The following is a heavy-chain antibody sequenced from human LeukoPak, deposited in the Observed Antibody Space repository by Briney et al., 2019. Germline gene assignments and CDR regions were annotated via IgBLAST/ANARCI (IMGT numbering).Heavy chain of an antibody. V-gene: IGHV3-33*01. CDR1: ASTFSSYG. D-gene: IGHD1-26*01. J-gene: IGHJ4*02. Sequence: ARSLRLSCAASASTFSSYGMHWVRQAPGKGLEWVAVIWYDGSNKYYADSVKGRFTISRDNSKNTLYLQMNSLRAEDTAVYYCASDFSGSYGTDYWGQGTLVTVSS. CDR3: ASDFSGSYGTDY. CDR2: IWYDGSNK.